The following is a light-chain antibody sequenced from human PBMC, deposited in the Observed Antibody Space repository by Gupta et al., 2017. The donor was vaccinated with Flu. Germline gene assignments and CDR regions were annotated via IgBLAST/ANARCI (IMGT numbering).Light chain of an antibody. J-gene: IGKJ2*01. V-gene: IGKV2-30*02. Sequence: DVVLTQSPLSLPVTLGQPASSSCRSSQSLVHSDGNTYLNWFQQRPGQSPRRLFYKVSNRDSGVPDRFSGSGSGTDFTLEISRVEAEDVGIYYCMQGTQWYTFGQGTKLEIK. CDR2: KVS. CDR3: MQGTQWYT. CDR1: QSLVHSDGNTY.